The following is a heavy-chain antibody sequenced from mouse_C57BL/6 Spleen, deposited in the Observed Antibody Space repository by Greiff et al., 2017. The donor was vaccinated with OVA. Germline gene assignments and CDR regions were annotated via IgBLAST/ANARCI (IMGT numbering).Heavy chain of an antibody. D-gene: IGHD2-3*01. Sequence: VKLVESGPGLVAPSQSLSITCTVSGFSLTSYAISWVRQPPGKGLEWLGVIWTGGGTNYNSALKSRLSISKDNSKSQVFLKMNSLQTDDTARYYCARNYDGYYKGYFDVWGTGTTVTVSS. J-gene: IGHJ1*03. V-gene: IGHV2-9-1*01. CDR1: GFSLTSYA. CDR2: IWTGGGT. CDR3: ARNYDGYYKGYFDV.